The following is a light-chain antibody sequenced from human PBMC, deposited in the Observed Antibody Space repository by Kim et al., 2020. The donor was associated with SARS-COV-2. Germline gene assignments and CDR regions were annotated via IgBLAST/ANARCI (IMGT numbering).Light chain of an antibody. CDR3: AAWDDTLNGPV. V-gene: IGLV1-44*01. CDR1: SSNIETNS. Sequence: GQRVTISCSGSSSNIETNSVKWFQQLPGTAPKLLIYSNNQRPSGVPARFSGSKSGTSASLAISGLQSEDEADYYCAAWDDTLNGPVFGGGTTLTVL. CDR2: SNN. J-gene: IGLJ3*02.